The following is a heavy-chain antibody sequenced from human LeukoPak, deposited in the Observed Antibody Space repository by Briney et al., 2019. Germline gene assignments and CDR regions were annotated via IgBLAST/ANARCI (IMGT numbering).Heavy chain of an antibody. Sequence: GGSLRLSCAASGFTFSDYYMSWIRQAPGKGLDWLSYTSTSGNTIYYADSVKGRFTISRDNAKNSLYLQMNNLRAEDTAVYYCARDLNRFDPWGQGTLVTVSS. CDR3: ARDLNRFDP. J-gene: IGHJ5*02. CDR1: GFTFSDYY. V-gene: IGHV3-11*04. CDR2: TSTSGNTI.